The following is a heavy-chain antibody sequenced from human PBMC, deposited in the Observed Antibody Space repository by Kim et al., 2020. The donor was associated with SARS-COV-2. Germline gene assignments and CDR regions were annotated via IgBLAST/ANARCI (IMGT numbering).Heavy chain of an antibody. V-gene: IGHV3-23*01. J-gene: IGHJ4*02. CDR3: AKDPPPYYDILTGIDY. Sequence: SVKGRFTISRDNAKNTLYLQMNSLRAEDTAVYYCAKDPPPYYDILTGIDYWGQGTLVTVSS. D-gene: IGHD3-9*01.